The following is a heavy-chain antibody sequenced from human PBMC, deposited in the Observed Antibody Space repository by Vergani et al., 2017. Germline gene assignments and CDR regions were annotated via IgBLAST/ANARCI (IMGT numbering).Heavy chain of an antibody. Sequence: EVQLVESGGGLVQPGGSLRLSCAASGFTFSSYAMSWVRQAPGKGLEWVSAISGSGGSTYDADSVKGRFTISRDNSKNTLYLQMNSLRAEDTAVYYGAKYRPGAAGKRAYFDYWGQGTMVTVSS. CDR3: AKYRPGAAGKRAYFDY. J-gene: IGHJ4*02. D-gene: IGHD6-13*01. CDR1: GFTFSSYA. V-gene: IGHV3-23*04. CDR2: ISGSGGST.